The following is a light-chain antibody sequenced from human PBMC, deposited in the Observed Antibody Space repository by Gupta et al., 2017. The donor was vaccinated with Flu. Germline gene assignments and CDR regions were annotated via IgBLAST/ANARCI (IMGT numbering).Light chain of an antibody. CDR1: QSVSSSY. V-gene: IGKV3-20*01. CDR3: HQDGSSPFT. Sequence: EIVLTQSPGTLSLSPGERATLSCRASQSVSSSYLAWYQQKPGQAPRLLIYGASSRATGIPDRFSGSGSVTDFTLTISRLEPEDFAVYYCHQDGSSPFTFGPGTKVDIK. CDR2: GAS. J-gene: IGKJ3*01.